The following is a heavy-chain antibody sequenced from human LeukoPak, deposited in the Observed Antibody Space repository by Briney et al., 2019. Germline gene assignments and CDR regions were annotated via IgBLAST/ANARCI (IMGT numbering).Heavy chain of an antibody. V-gene: IGHV4-59*11. CDR1: ADSFSSHY. J-gene: IGHJ3*02. CDR3: ARDLVTVTKGFDI. D-gene: IGHD4-17*01. CDR2: ISYIGST. Sequence: SETLSLTCAVSADSFSSHYWTWIRQHPGKGLEWIGYISYIGSTNYNPSLKSRVTISIDTSKNQFSLKLSSVTAADTAVYYCARDLVTVTKGFDIWGQGTMVSVSS.